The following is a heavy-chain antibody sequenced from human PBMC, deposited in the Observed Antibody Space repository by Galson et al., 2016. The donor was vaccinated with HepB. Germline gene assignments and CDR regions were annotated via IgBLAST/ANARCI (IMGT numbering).Heavy chain of an antibody. J-gene: IGHJ4*02. D-gene: IGHD5-12*01. CDR3: ARESQREKYLRSTHLDY. CDR2: ISVVGNAM. V-gene: IGHV3-48*03. CDR1: GFTFRNYE. Sequence: SLRLSCAASGFTFRNYEMNWVRQAPGKGLEWLAYISVVGNAMFYADSLEGRFIISRDNAKNSVFLQMNSLRAEDTAVYYCARESQREKYLRSTHLDYWGQGTLVTVSS.